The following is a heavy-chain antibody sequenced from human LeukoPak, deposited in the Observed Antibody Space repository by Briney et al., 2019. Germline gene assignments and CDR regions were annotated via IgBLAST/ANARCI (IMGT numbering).Heavy chain of an antibody. CDR2: MNPNSGNT. D-gene: IGHD3-3*01. CDR1: GYTFTSYD. V-gene: IGHV1-8*03. J-gene: IGHJ6*03. Sequence: ASVKVSCKASGYTFTSYDINWVRQATGQGLEWMGWMNPNSGNTGYAQKFQGRVTITSNTSISTAYMELSSLRSEDTAVYYCARGLYVLRFLEWLSSGYYYYMDVWGKGTTVTVSS. CDR3: ARGLYVLRFLEWLSSGYYYYMDV.